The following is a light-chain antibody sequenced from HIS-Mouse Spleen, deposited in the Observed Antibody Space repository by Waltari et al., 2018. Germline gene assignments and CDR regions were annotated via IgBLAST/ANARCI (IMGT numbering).Light chain of an antibody. CDR3: QVWDSSSDHYV. Sequence: SHVLTQPPSVSVAPGQTARITCGGNNLGRKSVHWSQQKPGQAPVLVVYDESDRPSGIPERFSGSNSGNTATLTISRVEAGDEADYYCQVWDSSSDHYVFGTGTKVTVL. J-gene: IGLJ1*01. CDR1: NLGRKS. CDR2: DES. V-gene: IGLV3-21*02.